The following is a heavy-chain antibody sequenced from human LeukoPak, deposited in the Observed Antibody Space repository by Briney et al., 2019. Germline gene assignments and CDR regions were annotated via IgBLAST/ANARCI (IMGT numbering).Heavy chain of an antibody. Sequence: GASVKVSCKASGGTFSSYAISWVRQAPGQGLEWMGGIIPIFGTANYAQKFQGRVTNTADESTSTAYMELSSLRSEDTAVYYCARDYYDSSGYYYADWGQGTLVTVSS. J-gene: IGHJ4*02. V-gene: IGHV1-69*13. CDR3: ARDYYDSSGYYYAD. CDR2: IIPIFGTA. D-gene: IGHD3-22*01. CDR1: GGTFSSYA.